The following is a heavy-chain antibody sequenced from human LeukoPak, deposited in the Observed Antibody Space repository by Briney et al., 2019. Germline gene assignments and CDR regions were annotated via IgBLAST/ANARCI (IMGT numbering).Heavy chain of an antibody. J-gene: IGHJ3*02. Sequence: ASVKVSCKASGYNFRNYGIGWVRQAPRQGLEWMGWIIAGNGNTNYAQKVQGRVTMTTDTSKSTAYMELRSLRSDDTAVYFCARDSARGYSYGYNAFDIWGQGTMATVSS. D-gene: IGHD5-18*01. V-gene: IGHV1-18*01. CDR1: GYNFRNYG. CDR2: IIAGNGNT. CDR3: ARDSARGYSYGYNAFDI.